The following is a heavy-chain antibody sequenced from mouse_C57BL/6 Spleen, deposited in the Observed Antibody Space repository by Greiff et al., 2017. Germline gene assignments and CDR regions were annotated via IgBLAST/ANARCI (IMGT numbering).Heavy chain of an antibody. Sequence: QVQLKQPGAELVMPGASVKLSCKASGYTFTSYWMHWVKQRPGQGLEWIGEIDPSDSYTNYNQKFKGESTLTVDKSSSTAYMQLSSLTSEDSAVYYCARRGGIWSDAMDYWGQGTSVTVSS. V-gene: IGHV1-69*01. CDR3: ARRGGIWSDAMDY. J-gene: IGHJ4*01. D-gene: IGHD1-1*02. CDR2: IDPSDSYT. CDR1: GYTFTSYW.